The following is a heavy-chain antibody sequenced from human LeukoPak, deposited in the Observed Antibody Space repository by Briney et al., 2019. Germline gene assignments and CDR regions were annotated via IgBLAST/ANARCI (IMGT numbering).Heavy chain of an antibody. CDR1: GFTFSSYA. CDR2: ISYDGSNK. J-gene: IGHJ4*02. CDR3: AREGSY. Sequence: GRSLRLSCAASGFTFSSYAMRWVRQAPGKGLEWVAVISYDGSNKYYADSVKGRFTISRDNSKNTLYLQMNSLRAEDTAVYYCAREGSYWGQGTLVTVSS. V-gene: IGHV3-30*01.